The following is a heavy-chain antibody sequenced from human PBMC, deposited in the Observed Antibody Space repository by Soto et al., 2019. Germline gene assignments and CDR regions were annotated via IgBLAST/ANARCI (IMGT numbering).Heavy chain of an antibody. V-gene: IGHV3-48*01. CDR1: GFTFSSYS. CDR2: IRSSGSNK. J-gene: IGHJ4*02. Sequence: GGSLRLSCAASGFTFSSYSMNWVRQAPGKGLEWVSYIRSSGSNKYYADSVKGRFTISRDNSKNTLYLQMNSLRAEDTAVYHCAKEYFWGQGTLVTVSS. CDR3: AKEYF. D-gene: IGHD6-6*01.